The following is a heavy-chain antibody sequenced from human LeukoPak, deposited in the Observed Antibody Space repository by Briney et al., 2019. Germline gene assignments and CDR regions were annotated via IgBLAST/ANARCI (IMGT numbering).Heavy chain of an antibody. CDR1: NASFGPYY. J-gene: IGHJ4*02. D-gene: IGHD2-21*01. V-gene: IGHV4-34*01. Sequence: TSETLSLTCDVYNASFGPYYWSWLRQSPGKGLEYIGEVNYRGDGNYNPSLNSRASISIDTSKKQFSLRLTSVTAADTAMYYCARETSLHIFDSWGQGILVTVSS. CDR2: VNYRGDG. CDR3: ARETSLHIFDS.